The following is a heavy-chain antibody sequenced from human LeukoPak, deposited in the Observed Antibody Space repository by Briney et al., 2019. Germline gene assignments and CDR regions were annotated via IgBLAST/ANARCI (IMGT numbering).Heavy chain of an antibody. J-gene: IGHJ4*02. CDR1: GFTFSSYG. Sequence: GGSLRLSCAASGFTFSSYGMHWVRQAPGKGLEWVAFIRYDGSNKYYADSVKGRFTISRDNSKNTLYLQMNSLRAEDTAVYYCARFRSVAGLLAVAGSPLGYWGQGTLVTVSS. D-gene: IGHD6-19*01. V-gene: IGHV3-30*02. CDR3: ARFRSVAGLLAVAGSPLGY. CDR2: IRYDGSNK.